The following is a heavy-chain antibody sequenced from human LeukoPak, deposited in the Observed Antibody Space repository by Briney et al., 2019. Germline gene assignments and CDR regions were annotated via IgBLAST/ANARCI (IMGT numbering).Heavy chain of an antibody. CDR2: IWSDGSQQ. CDR3: ARSSDSSDLGY. J-gene: IGHJ4*02. D-gene: IGHD6-25*01. CDR1: GFTFRSYG. V-gene: IGHV3-33*01. Sequence: GMSLRLSCAASGFTFRSYGMHWVRQAQGKGLEWVAVIWSDGSQQHYADSVKGRFTISRDNSMNTLYLQMNSLRVDDTAVYYCARSSDSSDLGYWGQGTLVTVSS.